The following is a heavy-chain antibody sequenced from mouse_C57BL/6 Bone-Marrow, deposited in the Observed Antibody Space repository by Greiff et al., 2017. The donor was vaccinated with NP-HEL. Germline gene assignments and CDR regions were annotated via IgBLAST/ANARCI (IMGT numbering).Heavy chain of an antibody. CDR2: IYPSAGST. D-gene: IGHD1-1*01. CDR3: ASTTVVAKDY. J-gene: IGHJ2*01. Sequence: QVQLQQSGPELVKPGASVKLSCKASGYTFTSYDINWVKQRPGQGLEWIAWIYPSAGSTKYTDTVKGKVTFSVDTSSSTAYMELHSLTSEDSAVDYCASTTVVAKDYWGQGTTLTVSS. V-gene: IGHV1-85*01. CDR1: GYTFTSYD.